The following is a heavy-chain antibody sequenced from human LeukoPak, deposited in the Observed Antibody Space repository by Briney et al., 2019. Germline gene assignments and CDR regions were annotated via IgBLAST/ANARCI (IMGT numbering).Heavy chain of an antibody. Sequence: PGGSLRLSCAPSGFTFSSYWMSWVRQAPGKGLEWVANIKQDGSEKYYVDSVKGRFTISRDNAKNSLYLQMNSLRAEDTAVYYCARDQVIGYYDSSGPPDYRGQGTLVTVSS. CDR2: IKQDGSEK. V-gene: IGHV3-7*01. D-gene: IGHD3-22*01. CDR3: ARDQVIGYYDSSGPPDY. CDR1: GFTFSSYW. J-gene: IGHJ4*02.